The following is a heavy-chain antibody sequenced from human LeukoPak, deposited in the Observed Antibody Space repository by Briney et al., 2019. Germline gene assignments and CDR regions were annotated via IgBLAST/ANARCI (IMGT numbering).Heavy chain of an antibody. J-gene: IGHJ4*02. CDR2: ISSSSSHT. CDR1: GFTFSDYY. D-gene: IGHD3-10*01. CDR3: AREGSGPYGSGSDY. Sequence: GGSLRLSCAASGFTFSDYYMSWIRQAPGKGLEWVSYISSSSSHTNYADSVKGRFTISRDNAKNSLYLQMNSLRAEDTAVYYCAREGSGPYGSGSDYWGQGTLVTVSS. V-gene: IGHV3-11*05.